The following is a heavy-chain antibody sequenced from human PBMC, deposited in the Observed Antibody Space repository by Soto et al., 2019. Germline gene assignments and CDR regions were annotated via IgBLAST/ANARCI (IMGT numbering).Heavy chain of an antibody. V-gene: IGHV3-9*01. CDR1: GFTFDDYA. CDR2: ISWNSGSI. Sequence: GGSLRLSCEASGFTFDDYAMHWVRQAPGKGLEWVSGISWNSGSIGYADSVKGRFTISIENAKNSLYLQMNSLRAEDTALYYCAKHRLPHCDILGVRDYYYGIDVRGQGTTVTVSS. J-gene: IGHJ6*02. CDR3: AKHRLPHCDILGVRDYYYGIDV. D-gene: IGHD3-9*01.